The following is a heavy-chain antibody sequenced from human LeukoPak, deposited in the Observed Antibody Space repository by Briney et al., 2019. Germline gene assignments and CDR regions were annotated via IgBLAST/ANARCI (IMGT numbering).Heavy chain of an antibody. V-gene: IGHV4-39*01. Sequence: SETLSLTCAVSGGSISSGGYSWGWIRQPPGKGLEWIGSIYYSGSTYYNPSLKSRVTISVDTSKNQFSLKLSSVTAADTAVYYCARWSRLGYCSGGSCSGGVDYWGQGTLVTVSS. CDR3: ARWSRLGYCSGGSCSGGVDY. CDR2: IYYSGST. D-gene: IGHD2-15*01. CDR1: GGSISSGGYS. J-gene: IGHJ4*02.